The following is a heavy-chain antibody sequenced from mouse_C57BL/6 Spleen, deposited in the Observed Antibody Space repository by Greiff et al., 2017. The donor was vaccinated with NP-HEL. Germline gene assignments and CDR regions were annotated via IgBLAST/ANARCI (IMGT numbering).Heavy chain of an antibody. CDR1: GYAFTNYL. CDR3: ARSFYDGSFMDY. D-gene: IGHD2-3*01. Sequence: VQLQQSGAELVRPGTSVKVSCKASGYAFTNYLIEWVKQRPGQGLEWIGVINPGSGGTNYNEKFKGKATLTADKSSSTAYMQLSSLTSEDSAVYFCARSFYDGSFMDYWGQGTSVTVSS. V-gene: IGHV1-54*01. J-gene: IGHJ4*01. CDR2: INPGSGGT.